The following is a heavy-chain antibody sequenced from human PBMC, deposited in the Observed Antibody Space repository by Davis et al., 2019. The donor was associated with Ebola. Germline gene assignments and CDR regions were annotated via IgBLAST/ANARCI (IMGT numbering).Heavy chain of an antibody. V-gene: IGHV3-48*01. J-gene: IGHJ4*02. CDR2: ISSSSSTI. CDR1: GFTFSSYS. CDR3: ACFGHIAAAGLDY. D-gene: IGHD6-13*01. Sequence: GGSLRLSCAASGFTFSSYSMNWVRQAPGKGLEWVSYISSSSSTIYYADSVKGRFTISRDNAKNSLYLQMNSLRAEDTAVYYCACFGHIAAAGLDYWGQGTLVTVSS.